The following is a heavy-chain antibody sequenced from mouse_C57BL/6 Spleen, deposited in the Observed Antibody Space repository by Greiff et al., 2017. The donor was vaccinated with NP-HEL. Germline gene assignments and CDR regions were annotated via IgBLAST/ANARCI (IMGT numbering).Heavy chain of an antibody. CDR1: GYTFTSYG. Sequence: QVQLQQSGAELARPGASVKLSCKASGYTFTSYGISWVKQRTGQGLEWIGEIYPRSGNTYYNEKFKGKATLTADKSSSTAYMELRSLTSEDSAVYFCARSITTVVATKEFAYWGQGTLVTVSA. CDR3: ARSITTVVATKEFAY. D-gene: IGHD1-1*01. J-gene: IGHJ3*01. V-gene: IGHV1-81*01. CDR2: IYPRSGNT.